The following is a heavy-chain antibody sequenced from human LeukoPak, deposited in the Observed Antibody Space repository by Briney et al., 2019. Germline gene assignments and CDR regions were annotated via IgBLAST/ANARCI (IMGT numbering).Heavy chain of an antibody. J-gene: IGHJ4*02. V-gene: IGHV3-30-3*01. CDR1: GFTFSSYA. D-gene: IGHD5-12*01. Sequence: GGSLRLSCAASGFTFSSYAMHWVRQAPGKGLEWVAVISYDGSNKYYADSMKGRFTISRDNSKNTLYLQMNSLRAEDTAVYYCARAPIDRASYSGYDKGLDYWGQGTLVTVSS. CDR2: ISYDGSNK. CDR3: ARAPIDRASYSGYDKGLDY.